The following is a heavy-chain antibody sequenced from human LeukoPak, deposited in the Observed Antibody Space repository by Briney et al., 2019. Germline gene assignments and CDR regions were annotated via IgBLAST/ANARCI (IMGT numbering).Heavy chain of an antibody. CDR1: GFTFSIYA. Sequence: GGSLRLSCVASGFTFSIYAMNWVRQARGKGLDWVSGISGSGGSTNYADSVKGRFTISRDKSKNTLYLQMNSLKAEDTAVYYCAKDRSSGRYVTSYFDYWGQGTLVTVSS. CDR2: ISGSGGST. J-gene: IGHJ4*02. V-gene: IGHV3-23*01. D-gene: IGHD6-19*01. CDR3: AKDRSSGRYVTSYFDY.